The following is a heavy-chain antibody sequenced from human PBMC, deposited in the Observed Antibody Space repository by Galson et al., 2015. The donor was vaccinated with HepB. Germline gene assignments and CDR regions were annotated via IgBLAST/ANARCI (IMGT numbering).Heavy chain of an antibody. CDR3: ARRGGWYYDSSGYRGWFDP. CDR1: GYSFTSYW. CDR2: IYPGDSDT. V-gene: IGHV5-51*01. D-gene: IGHD3-22*01. J-gene: IGHJ5*02. Sequence: QSGAEVKKPGESLKISCKGSGYSFTSYWIGWVRQMPGKGLEWMGIIYPGDSDTRYSPSFQGQVTISADKSISTAYLQWSSLKASDTAMYYCARRGGWYYDSSGYRGWFDPWGQGTLVTVSS.